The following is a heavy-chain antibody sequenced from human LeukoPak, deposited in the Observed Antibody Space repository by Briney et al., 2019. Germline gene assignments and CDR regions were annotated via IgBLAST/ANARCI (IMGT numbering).Heavy chain of an antibody. Sequence: SETLSLTCAVYGGSFSGYYWSWIRQPPGKGLEWVGEINHSGSTNYNPSLKSRVTISVDTSKNQFSLKLSSVTAADTAVYYCARGQTGSTVAYVLHYFDYWGQGTLVTVSS. J-gene: IGHJ4*02. CDR3: ARGQTGSTVAYVLHYFDY. CDR1: GGSFSGYY. D-gene: IGHD4-23*01. CDR2: INHSGST. V-gene: IGHV4-34*01.